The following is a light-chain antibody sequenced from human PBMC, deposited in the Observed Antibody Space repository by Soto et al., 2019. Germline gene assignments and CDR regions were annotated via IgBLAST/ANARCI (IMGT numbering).Light chain of an antibody. CDR1: QSVTVNQ. Sequence: EILLTQSPSTLSLSPGEGVTLSCRATQSVTVNQLAWYQQKPGQAPRLLIYAASTRAAAVPDRFTGSGSGTDFALTISRLEPEDFGVYYCQQYGDSPLTSGPGTKVDIK. V-gene: IGKV3-20*01. CDR3: QQYGDSPLT. J-gene: IGKJ3*01. CDR2: AAS.